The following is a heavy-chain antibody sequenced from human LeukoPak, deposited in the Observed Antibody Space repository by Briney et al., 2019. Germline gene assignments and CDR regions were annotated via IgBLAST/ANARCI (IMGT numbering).Heavy chain of an antibody. Sequence: EAGGSLRLSCAASGFTFSTYAMSWVRQAPGKGLEWVPAISGGGGSTNYADSVKGRVTVSRDNSKSTLYLQMNSLRAEDTAVYYCAKSSYYDSSGYYREYYFDYWGQGTLVTVSS. CDR1: GFTFSTYA. CDR3: AKSSYYDSSGYYREYYFDY. D-gene: IGHD3-22*01. V-gene: IGHV3-23*01. CDR2: ISGGGGST. J-gene: IGHJ4*02.